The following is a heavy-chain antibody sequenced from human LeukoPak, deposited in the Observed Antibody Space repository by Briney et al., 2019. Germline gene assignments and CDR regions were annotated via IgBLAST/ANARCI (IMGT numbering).Heavy chain of an antibody. Sequence: PGGSLRLSCAASGFTFSSYSMNWVRQAPGKGLEWVSSISSSSSYIYYADSVKGRFTISRDNAKNSLYLQMNSLRADDMALYYCAKGRSALSGDFDIWGQGTMVTVSS. D-gene: IGHD2-21*01. J-gene: IGHJ3*02. CDR3: AKGRSALSGDFDI. CDR2: ISSSSSYI. CDR1: GFTFSSYS. V-gene: IGHV3-21*04.